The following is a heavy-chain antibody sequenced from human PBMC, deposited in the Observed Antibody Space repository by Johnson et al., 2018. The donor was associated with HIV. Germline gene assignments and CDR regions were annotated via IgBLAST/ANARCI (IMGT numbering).Heavy chain of an antibody. Sequence: MQLVESGGGLIQPGGSLRLSCAASGFTVSSNYMGWVRQAPGKGLEWVSVLYSGGSTYYTDSVKGRFTISRDNSKNTLYLQMNSLRAEDTAVYYCARDQRSSGLNDQTDAFDIWGQGTMVTVSS. D-gene: IGHD6-19*01. CDR1: GFTVSSNY. J-gene: IGHJ3*02. CDR2: LYSGGST. CDR3: ARDQRSSGLNDQTDAFDI. V-gene: IGHV3-66*03.